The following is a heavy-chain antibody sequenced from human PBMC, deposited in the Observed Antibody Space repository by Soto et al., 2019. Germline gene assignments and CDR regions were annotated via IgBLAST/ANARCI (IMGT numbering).Heavy chain of an antibody. J-gene: IGHJ3*01. D-gene: IGHD2-2*01. CDR1: EFTFSDYT. V-gene: IGHV3-21*01. Sequence: DVQLAESGGGLVKPGGSLRLSCVTSEFTFSDYTMNWFRQAPGKGLEWVSAMRSRRKYLNYADSEKGRFTISRDNARNSLYLQMDSMRADDTAVYFCARQMPTHAFGVWGQGTMVTVSS. CDR3: ARQMPTHAFGV. CDR2: MRSRRKYL.